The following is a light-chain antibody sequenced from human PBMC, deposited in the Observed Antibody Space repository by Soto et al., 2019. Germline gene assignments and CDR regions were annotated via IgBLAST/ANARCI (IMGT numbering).Light chain of an antibody. V-gene: IGKV1-5*03. J-gene: IGKJ1*01. Sequence: DIQMTQSPSTLSASVGDRVTITCRASQSLSRKLAWYQQRPGRAPKLLIYKASSLESGVPSRFSGSESGTEFTLTISSLQPDDLATYYCQQYSEYPWTFGQGTKVEIK. CDR1: QSLSRK. CDR2: KAS. CDR3: QQYSEYPWT.